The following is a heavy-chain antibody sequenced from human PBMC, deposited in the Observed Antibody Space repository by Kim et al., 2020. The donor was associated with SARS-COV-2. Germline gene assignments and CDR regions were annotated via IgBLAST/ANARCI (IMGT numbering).Heavy chain of an antibody. J-gene: IGHJ6*02. D-gene: IGHD6-13*01. V-gene: IGHV3-30*04. CDR1: GFTFSSYA. CDR2: ISYDGSNK. Sequence: GGSLRLSCAASGFTFSSYAMHWVRQAPGKGLEWVAVISYDGSNKYYADSVKGRFTISRDNSKNTLYLQMNSLRAEDTAVYYCARDSLGSSSWYYYYYGMDVWGQGTTVTVSS. CDR3: ARDSLGSSSWYYYYYGMDV.